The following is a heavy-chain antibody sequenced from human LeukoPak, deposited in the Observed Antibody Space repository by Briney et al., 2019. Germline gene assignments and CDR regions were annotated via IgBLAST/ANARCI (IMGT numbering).Heavy chain of an antibody. CDR2: INPNSGGT. CDR1: GYTFTGYY. Sequence: ASVKVSCKASGYTFTGYYMHWVRQAPGQGLEWMGRINPNSGGTNYAQKFQGRVTMTRDTSISTAYMELSRLRSDDTAVYYCARGFRGSGWYREYYFDYWGQGTLVTVSS. CDR3: ARGFRGSGWYREYYFDY. V-gene: IGHV1-2*06. D-gene: IGHD6-19*01. J-gene: IGHJ4*02.